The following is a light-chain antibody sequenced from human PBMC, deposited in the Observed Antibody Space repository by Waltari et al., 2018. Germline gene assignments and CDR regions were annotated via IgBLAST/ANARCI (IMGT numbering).Light chain of an antibody. J-gene: IGKJ4*01. CDR3: QQDSNFPIT. Sequence: DIQMTQSPSTLSASVGERVTITCRASQNINSWLAWYQQKPGKAPKLLLYKASSLESGVPSRFSGSGFGTEFTLTISSLQPDDFATYYCQQDSNFPITFGGGTKVEIK. V-gene: IGKV1-5*03. CDR2: KAS. CDR1: QNINSW.